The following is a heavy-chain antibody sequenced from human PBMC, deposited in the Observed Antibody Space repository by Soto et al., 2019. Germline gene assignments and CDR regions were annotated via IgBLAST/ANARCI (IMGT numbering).Heavy chain of an antibody. D-gene: IGHD2-21*02. CDR3: ARHGEEVVVTAPPHDAFDI. CDR1: GGSISSSSYY. CDR2: IYYSGST. V-gene: IGHV4-39*01. J-gene: IGHJ3*02. Sequence: SETLSLTCTVSGGSISSSSYYWGWIRQPPGKGLEWIGSIYYSGSTYYNPSLKSRVTISVDTSKNQFSLKLSSVTAADTAVYYCARHGEEVVVTAPPHDAFDIWGQGTMVT.